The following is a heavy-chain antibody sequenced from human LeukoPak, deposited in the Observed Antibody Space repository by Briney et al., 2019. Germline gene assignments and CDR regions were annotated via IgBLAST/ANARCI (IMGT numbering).Heavy chain of an antibody. Sequence: SETPPLTCTVSGGSVSSGSYYWSWIRQPPGKGLEWIGYIYYSGSTNYNPSLKSRVTISVDTSKNQFSLKLSSVTAADTAVYYCARGQAFDYYYYGMDVWGQGTTVTVSS. J-gene: IGHJ6*02. V-gene: IGHV4-61*01. CDR3: ARGQAFDYYYYGMDV. CDR2: IYYSGST. CDR1: GGSVSSGSYY.